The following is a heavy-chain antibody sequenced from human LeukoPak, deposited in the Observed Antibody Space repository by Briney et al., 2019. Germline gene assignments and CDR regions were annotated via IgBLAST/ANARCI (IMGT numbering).Heavy chain of an antibody. CDR1: AFTFSSYA. D-gene: IGHD3-9*01. V-gene: IGHV3-23*01. CDR3: AKAPILTGYLAYFDY. CDR2: ISGSGGST. Sequence: GGSLRLSCAASAFTFSSYAMSWVRQAPGKGLEWVSAISGSGGSTYYADSVKGRFTISRDNSKNTLYLQMNSLRAEDTAVYYCAKAPILTGYLAYFDYWGQGTLVTVSS. J-gene: IGHJ4*02.